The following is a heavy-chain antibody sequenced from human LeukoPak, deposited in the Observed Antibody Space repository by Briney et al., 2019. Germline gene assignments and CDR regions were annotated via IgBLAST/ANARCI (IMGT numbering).Heavy chain of an antibody. V-gene: IGHV3-23*01. J-gene: IGHJ4*02. D-gene: IGHD6-13*01. Sequence: PGGSLRLSCGASGFTFSTYGMTWVRQAPGKGLEWVSGMSDSGTNTYYADSVKGRFTISRDNSKNTLYLQMNSLRPEDTALYYCAKGGGTGYSSSWYSNWGQETLVTVSS. CDR3: AKGGGTGYSSSWYSN. CDR1: GFTFSTYG. CDR2: MSDSGTNT.